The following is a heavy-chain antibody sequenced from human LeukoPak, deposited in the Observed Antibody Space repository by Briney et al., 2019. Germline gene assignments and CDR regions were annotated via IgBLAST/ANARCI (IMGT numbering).Heavy chain of an antibody. CDR3: TTVPKREWELLPFDY. CDR1: GFTFSTYS. J-gene: IGHJ4*02. CDR2: ISSSSSTI. V-gene: IGHV3-48*01. D-gene: IGHD1-26*01. Sequence: PGGSLRLSCAASGFTFSTYSMNWVRQAPGKGLEWISYISSSSSTIYYADSVKGRFTISRDNAKNSLYLQMNSLKTEDTAVYYCTTVPKREWELLPFDYWGQGTLVTVSS.